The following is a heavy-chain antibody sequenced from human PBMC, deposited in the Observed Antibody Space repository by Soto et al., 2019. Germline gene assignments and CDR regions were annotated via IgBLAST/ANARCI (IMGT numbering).Heavy chain of an antibody. CDR3: ATLIEDYYGSGDYYYGLDV. D-gene: IGHD3-10*01. Sequence: SENLSLTSAVYGGSFSGAYWSWIRQPPGKGLEWIGEINHSGSTNYNPSLKSRVTISVDTSKNQFSLKLSSVTAADTAVYYCATLIEDYYGSGDYYYGLDVWGQGTTVT. J-gene: IGHJ6*02. V-gene: IGHV4-34*01. CDR1: GGSFSGAY. CDR2: INHSGST.